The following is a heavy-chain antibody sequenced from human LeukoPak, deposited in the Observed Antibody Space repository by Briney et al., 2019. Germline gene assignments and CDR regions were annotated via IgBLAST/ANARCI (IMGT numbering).Heavy chain of an antibody. D-gene: IGHD1-14*01. CDR2: ISSSGSTI. J-gene: IGHJ4*02. V-gene: IGHV3-48*04. CDR3: ARGEDHPGS. Sequence: GGSLRLSCATSTFTFSSYAMHWVRQAPGKGLEWVSYISSSGSTIYYADSVKGRFTISRDNAKNSLYLQMNSLRAEDTAVYYCARGEDHPGSWGQGTLVTVSS. CDR1: TFTFSSYA.